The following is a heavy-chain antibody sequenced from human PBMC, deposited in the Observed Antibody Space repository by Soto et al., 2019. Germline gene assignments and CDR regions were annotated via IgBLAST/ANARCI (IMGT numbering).Heavy chain of an antibody. Sequence: PSETLSLTCTVSGGSISSYYWSWIRQPPGKGLEWIGYIYYSGSINYNPSLKSRVTISVDTSKNQFSLKLSSVTAADTAVYYCARVPGPWGQGTLVTVSS. CDR1: GGSISSYY. CDR3: ARVPGP. CDR2: IYYSGSI. J-gene: IGHJ5*02. V-gene: IGHV4-59*12.